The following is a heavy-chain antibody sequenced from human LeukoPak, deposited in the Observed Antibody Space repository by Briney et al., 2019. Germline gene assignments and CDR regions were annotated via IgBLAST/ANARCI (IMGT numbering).Heavy chain of an antibody. V-gene: IGHV3-23*01. CDR1: GFTFSSYA. CDR3: AKGSSGYPYYFDY. CDR2: ISGSGGST. D-gene: IGHD3-22*01. Sequence: QAGGSLRLSCAASGFTFSSYAMSWVRQAPGKGLEWVSAISGSGGSTYYADSVKGRFTISRDNSKNTLYLQMNSLRAEDTAVYYCAKGSSGYPYYFDYWGQGTLVTVSS. J-gene: IGHJ4*02.